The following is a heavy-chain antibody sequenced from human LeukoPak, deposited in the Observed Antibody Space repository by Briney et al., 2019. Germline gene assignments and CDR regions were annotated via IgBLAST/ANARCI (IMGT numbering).Heavy chain of an antibody. J-gene: IGHJ4*02. D-gene: IGHD6-19*01. CDR1: GFTFSSYA. CDR3: AKDPLLYSSGWFFDY. CDR2: ISYDGSNK. Sequence: QPGGSLRLSCTASGFTFSSYAMHWVRQAPGKGLEWVALISYDGSNKYYADSVKGRFTVSRDNSKSTLYLQMNSLRVEGTAVYYCAKDPLLYSSGWFFDYWGQGTLVTVSS. V-gene: IGHV3-30*18.